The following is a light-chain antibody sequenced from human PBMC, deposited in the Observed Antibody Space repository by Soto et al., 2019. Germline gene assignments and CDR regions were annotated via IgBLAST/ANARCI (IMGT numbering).Light chain of an antibody. CDR3: QQFNKWPLT. Sequence: EIVLTQSPGTLSLSPGERVTLSCRASQSVSSTLAWYQQKPGQAPRLLIYDASTRATGIPARFSGSGSGTEFTLTISSLQSEDFAVYYCQQFNKWPLTFGPGTKVDIK. J-gene: IGKJ3*01. CDR1: QSVSST. V-gene: IGKV3-15*01. CDR2: DAS.